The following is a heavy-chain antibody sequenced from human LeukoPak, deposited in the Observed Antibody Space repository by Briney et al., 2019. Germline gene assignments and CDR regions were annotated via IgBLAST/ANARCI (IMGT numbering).Heavy chain of an antibody. CDR2: ISGNGGST. Sequence: PGGSLRLSCATSQFNFNKFGMSWVRQAPGKGLEWVSSISGNGGSTQYADSVQGRFAISRDNSKNTLYLQMNSLRAEDTAVYYCANHLYGGKKGEDYWGQGTLVTVSS. CDR1: QFNFNKFG. V-gene: IGHV3-23*01. CDR3: ANHLYGGKKGEDY. J-gene: IGHJ4*02. D-gene: IGHD4-23*01.